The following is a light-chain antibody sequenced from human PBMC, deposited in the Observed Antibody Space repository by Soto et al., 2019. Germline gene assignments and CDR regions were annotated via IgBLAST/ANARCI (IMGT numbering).Light chain of an antibody. CDR2: AAS. J-gene: IGKJ2*01. CDR1: QSVTSSY. V-gene: IGKV3-20*01. CDR3: QQYVSTPPT. Sequence: EIVLTQSPGTLSLSPGERATLSCRASQSVTSSYLAWYQRKPGQAPRLLIFAASTRATGIPDRFSGSGSGTDFTLTISRLEPEDFALYYCQQYVSTPPTFGKGTKVEIK.